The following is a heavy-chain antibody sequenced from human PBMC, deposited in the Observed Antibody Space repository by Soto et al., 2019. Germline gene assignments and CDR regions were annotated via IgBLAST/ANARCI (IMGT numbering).Heavy chain of an antibody. J-gene: IGHJ4*02. V-gene: IGHV3-21*01. CDR2: ISKSDYT. D-gene: IGHD2-2*01. Sequence: PGGSLRLSCTVSGFAFNNYGINWVRQAPGQGLEWVSSISKSDYTYYSDSVKGGFTISRDNAKNSVSLQMNTLRVEDTAVYYCAREDSIIIPAVSDFWGQGTLVTVSS. CDR1: GFAFNNYG. CDR3: AREDSIIIPAVSDF.